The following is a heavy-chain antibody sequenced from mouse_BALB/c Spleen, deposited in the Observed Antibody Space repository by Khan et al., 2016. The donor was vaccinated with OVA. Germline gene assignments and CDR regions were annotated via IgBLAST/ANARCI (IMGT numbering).Heavy chain of an antibody. D-gene: IGHD2-10*01. CDR1: GYTFTNYG. Sequence: IQLVQSGPELKKPGETVKISCKASGYTFTNYGMNWVKQSPGKALKWMGWINTYTGESTYADDFKGRFAFSLETSANTAYLQINNLKNEDTATYCCARPPYFSYALDYWGQGTSVTVSS. V-gene: IGHV9-3-1*01. CDR3: ARPPYFSYALDY. J-gene: IGHJ4*01. CDR2: INTYTGES.